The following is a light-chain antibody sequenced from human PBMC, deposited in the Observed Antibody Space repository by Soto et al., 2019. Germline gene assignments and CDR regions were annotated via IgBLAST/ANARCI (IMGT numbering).Light chain of an antibody. J-gene: IGKJ4*01. CDR2: HVS. CDR1: QSVVN. Sequence: EVVLTQSPATLSLSPGERATLSCRASQSVVNLAWYQHKRGQAPRLLIYHVSTRATGIPSRFSGSGSETDFTLTISSLAPEDFAVYYCQQYSSWLRSFGGGTKVEIK. CDR3: QQYSSWLRS. V-gene: IGKV3-11*01.